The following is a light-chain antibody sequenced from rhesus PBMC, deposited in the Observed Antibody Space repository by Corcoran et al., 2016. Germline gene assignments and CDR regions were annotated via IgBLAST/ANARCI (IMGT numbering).Light chain of an antibody. J-gene: IGKJ1*01. V-gene: IGKV3-24*03. Sequence: EIVMTQSPATLSLSPGERATLSCGASQSVSSSLAWYQQKPGQAPRVLIYGASSRTTGLPDRFSGRGAGSAFTLTISRLEPGDFEIYYCLQHSNWPWTFGQGTKVEIK. CDR3: LQHSNWPWT. CDR2: GAS. CDR1: QSVSSS.